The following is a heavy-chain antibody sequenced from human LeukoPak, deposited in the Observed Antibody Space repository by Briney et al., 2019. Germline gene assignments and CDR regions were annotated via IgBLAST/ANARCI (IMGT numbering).Heavy chain of an antibody. Sequence: PGRSLRLSCAASGFTVSSNYMSWVRQAPGKGLEWVSVIYSGGSTYYADSVKGRFAISRDNSKNTLYLQMNSLRAEDTAVYYCAREGHGYKNNLWGQGTLVTVSS. CDR3: AREGHGYKNNL. J-gene: IGHJ5*02. D-gene: IGHD5-24*01. V-gene: IGHV3-53*01. CDR2: IYSGGST. CDR1: GFTVSSNY.